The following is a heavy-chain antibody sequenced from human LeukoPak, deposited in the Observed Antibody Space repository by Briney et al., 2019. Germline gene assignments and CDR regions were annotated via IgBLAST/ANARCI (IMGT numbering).Heavy chain of an antibody. CDR3: ARVIGPYYDSSGPSPYNWFDP. CDR1: GYTFTSYG. Sequence: ASVKVSCKASGYTFTSYGISWVRQAPGQGLKWMGWISAYNGNTNYAQKLQGRVTMTTDTSTSTAYMELRSLRSDDTAVYYCARVIGPYYDSSGPSPYNWFDPWGQGTLVTVSS. V-gene: IGHV1-18*01. CDR2: ISAYNGNT. J-gene: IGHJ5*02. D-gene: IGHD3-22*01.